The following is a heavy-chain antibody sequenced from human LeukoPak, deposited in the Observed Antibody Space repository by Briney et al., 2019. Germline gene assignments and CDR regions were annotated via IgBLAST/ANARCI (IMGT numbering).Heavy chain of an antibody. CDR1: GFTFSNYG. J-gene: IGHJ6*03. D-gene: IGHD5-24*01. V-gene: IGHV3-33*06. Sequence: GGSLRLSCVSSGFTFSNYGMHWVRQAPGKGLEWVALIWHDGSNKYYADSVRGRVTISRDNSKNTLYLQMNSLTAEDTAVYFCAKHGDAYIEYYYYYMDVWGKGTTVTVSS. CDR3: AKHGDAYIEYYYYYMDV. CDR2: IWHDGSNK.